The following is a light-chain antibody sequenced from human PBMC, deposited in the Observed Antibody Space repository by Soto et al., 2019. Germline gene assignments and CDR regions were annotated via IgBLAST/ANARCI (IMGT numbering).Light chain of an antibody. CDR1: QGISSY. CDR2: AAS. V-gene: IGKV1-8*01. J-gene: IGKJ5*01. CDR3: QQSYSTSIT. Sequence: ALQMTQAPSSFSASTGEIVTISCRASQGISSYLAWYQQKPGKAPKIMIYAASSLQSGVPSRFSGSRSGTDFTLTISSLQPEDVATYYCQQSYSTSITLCQGTRLEIK.